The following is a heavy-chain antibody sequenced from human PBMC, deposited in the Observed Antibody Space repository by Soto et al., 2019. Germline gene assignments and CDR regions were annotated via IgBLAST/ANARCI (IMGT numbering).Heavy chain of an antibody. CDR1: GYSFTKYG. Sequence: ASVKVSCKTSGYSFTKYGLHWVRQAPGRRLEWMGWINPGNGDTKYSQKFQGGVTITRDTSATTAYMELSSLRSEDSAVFYCARTDCSSTSCYNYYYYGMDVWGQGTTVTVSS. CDR3: ARTDCSSTSCYNYYYYGMDV. D-gene: IGHD2-2*01. J-gene: IGHJ6*02. CDR2: INPGNGDT. V-gene: IGHV1-3*01.